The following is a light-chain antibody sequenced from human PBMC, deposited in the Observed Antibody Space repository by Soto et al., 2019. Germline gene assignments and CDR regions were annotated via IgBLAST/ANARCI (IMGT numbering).Light chain of an antibody. V-gene: IGKV3-20*01. CDR1: QSVSSNY. Sequence: EIVLTQSPGTLSLSPGERATFSCRASQSVSSNYLAWYQQKPGQAPRLLISGISRRAPGIPARFSASGSGTDFTLTISDVQPEDFALYYCHQRQSWPRTFGQGTKVDIK. J-gene: IGKJ1*01. CDR3: HQRQSWPRT. CDR2: GIS.